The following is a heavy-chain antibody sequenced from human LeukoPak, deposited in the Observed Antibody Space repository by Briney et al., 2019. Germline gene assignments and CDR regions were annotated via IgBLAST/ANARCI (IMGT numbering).Heavy chain of an antibody. CDR1: GFTFSSYW. CDR3: ARDWGDYGDPFDY. V-gene: IGHV3-7*01. CDR2: IKQDGSEK. D-gene: IGHD4-17*01. Sequence: GGSLRLSCAASGFTFSSYWMSWVRQAPGKGLEWVANIKQDGSEKYYVDSVKGRFTISRDNAKNSLYLQMNSLRAEDAAVYYCARDWGDYGDPFDYWGQGTLVTVSS. J-gene: IGHJ4*02.